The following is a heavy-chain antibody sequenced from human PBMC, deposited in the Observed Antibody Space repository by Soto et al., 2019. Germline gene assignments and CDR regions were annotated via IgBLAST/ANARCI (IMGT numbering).Heavy chain of an antibody. V-gene: IGHV1-69*05. CDR1: GGTFSSYG. CDR3: ARAVEQSYYYYGMDG. J-gene: IGHJ6*02. CDR2: IIPIFGTA. Sequence: QVQLVQSGAEVKKPGSSVKVSCKASGGTFSSYGISWVRQAPGQGLEWMGGIIPIFGTANYAQKFQGRVTTTSDGSTSTAYLEPSRLSSEDTTVYYCARAVEQSYYYYGMDGWGQRTRVNVSS.